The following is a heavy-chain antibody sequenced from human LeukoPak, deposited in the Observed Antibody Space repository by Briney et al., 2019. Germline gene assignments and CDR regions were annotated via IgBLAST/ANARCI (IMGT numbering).Heavy chain of an antibody. J-gene: IGHJ6*03. V-gene: IGHV4-34*01. CDR3: ARGYCSGGSCYSGWYYYYYMDV. Sequence: SETLSLTCAVYGGSFSGYYWSWIRQPPEKGLEWIGEINHSGSTNYNPSLKSRVTISVDTSKNQFSLKQSSVTAADTAVYYCARGYCSGGSCYSGWYYYYYMDVWGKGTTVTVSS. CDR2: INHSGST. D-gene: IGHD2-15*01. CDR1: GGSFSGYY.